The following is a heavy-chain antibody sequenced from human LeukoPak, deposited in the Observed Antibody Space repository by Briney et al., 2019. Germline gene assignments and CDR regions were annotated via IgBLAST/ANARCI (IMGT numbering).Heavy chain of an antibody. D-gene: IGHD3-22*01. J-gene: IGHJ4*02. CDR1: GFTFSGSW. V-gene: IGHV3-7*01. CDR3: AKDMGMIVVLEN. Sequence: PGGSLRLSCAASGFTFSGSWMSWVRQAPGKGLEWVANIKEDGSEKYYVDSVKGRFTISRDNAKNSLYLQMNSLRAEDTAVYYCAKDMGMIVVLENWGQGTLVTVSS. CDR2: IKEDGSEK.